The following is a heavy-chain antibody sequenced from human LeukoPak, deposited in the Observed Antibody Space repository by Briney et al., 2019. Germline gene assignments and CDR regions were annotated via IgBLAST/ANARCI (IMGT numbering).Heavy chain of an antibody. J-gene: IGHJ4*02. V-gene: IGHV3-23*01. CDR3: AKDLNRVYYDTLTGYPYFDY. CDR2: ISGRGGST. CDR1: GFSFSNYG. Sequence: GSLRLSCAASGFSFSNYGMSWVRQAPGKGLEWVSVISGRGGSTYYADSVKGRFTISRDNSKNTLYLQMNSLRAEDTAVYYCAKDLNRVYYDTLTGYPYFDYWGQGTLVTVSS. D-gene: IGHD3-9*01.